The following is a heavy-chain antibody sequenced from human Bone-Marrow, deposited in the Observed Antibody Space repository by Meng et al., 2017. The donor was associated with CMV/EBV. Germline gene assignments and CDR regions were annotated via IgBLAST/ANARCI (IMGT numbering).Heavy chain of an antibody. CDR3: AKDGPTTGITTCLFDH. CDR1: GFTFSSYA. Sequence: GESLKISCAASGFTFSSYAMSWVRQAPGKGLEWVSAISGSGGSTYYADSVKGRFTISRDNSKNTLYLQMNSLRAEDTAVYFCAKDGPTTGITTCLFDHWGQGTLVTVSS. CDR2: ISGSGGST. J-gene: IGHJ4*02. V-gene: IGHV3-23*01. D-gene: IGHD1-1*01.